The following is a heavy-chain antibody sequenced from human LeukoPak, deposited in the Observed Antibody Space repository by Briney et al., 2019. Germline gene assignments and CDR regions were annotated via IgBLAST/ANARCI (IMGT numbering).Heavy chain of an antibody. CDR3: TRDWFDSGDY. V-gene: IGHV3-49*04. Sequence: PGGSLRLPCAASGFIFSNHWMSWVRQVPGKGLEWVGFIRSKAYGGTTEYAASVKGRFTISRDDSKSIAYLQMNSLKTEDTAVYYCTRDWFDSGDYWGQGTLVTVSS. CDR1: GFIFSNHW. CDR2: IRSKAYGGTT. D-gene: IGHD3-9*01. J-gene: IGHJ4*02.